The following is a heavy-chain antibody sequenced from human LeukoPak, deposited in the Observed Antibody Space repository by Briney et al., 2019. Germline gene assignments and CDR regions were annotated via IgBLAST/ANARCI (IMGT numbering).Heavy chain of an antibody. J-gene: IGHJ6*02. CDR1: GFTFSSYA. CDR2: ISSNGGST. CDR3: ARHGEIHCSGGSCYSWDYYYYYGMDV. Sequence: GGSLRLSCAASGFTFSSYAMHWVRQAPGKGLEYVSAISSNGGSTYYANSVKGRFTISRDNSKNTLYLQMGSLRAEDMAVYYCARHGEIHCSGGSCYSWDYYYYYGMDVWGQGTTVTVSS. D-gene: IGHD2-15*01. V-gene: IGHV3-64*01.